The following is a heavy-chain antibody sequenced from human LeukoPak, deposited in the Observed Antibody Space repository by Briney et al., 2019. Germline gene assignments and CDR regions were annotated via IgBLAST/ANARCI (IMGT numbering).Heavy chain of an antibody. CDR3: AKRRGLELTYYYHMDV. Sequence: GGSLRLSCAASGFTFSSYWMHWVRQAPGKGLVWVSRISNDGGNTSYADSVKGRFTISRDNSKNTLYLQMNSLRVDDTAVYYCAKRRGLELTYYYHMDVWGKGTTVTVSS. CDR2: ISNDGGNT. D-gene: IGHD1-7*01. V-gene: IGHV3-74*01. J-gene: IGHJ6*03. CDR1: GFTFSSYW.